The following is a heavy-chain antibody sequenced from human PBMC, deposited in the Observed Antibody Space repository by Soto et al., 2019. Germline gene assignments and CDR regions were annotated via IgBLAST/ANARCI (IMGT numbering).Heavy chain of an antibody. Sequence: EVQLLESGGGLVQPGGSLRLSCAASGFTFSSYAMSWVRQAPGKGLEWVAAISGSGGTAYYADSVKGRFTFSRDNSKITLYLHMNSMRAEATAVYYCAKTANGWFSAFDIWGQGTMVTVSS. CDR3: AKTANGWFSAFDI. CDR1: GFTFSSYA. V-gene: IGHV3-23*01. D-gene: IGHD6-19*01. J-gene: IGHJ3*02. CDR2: ISGSGGTA.